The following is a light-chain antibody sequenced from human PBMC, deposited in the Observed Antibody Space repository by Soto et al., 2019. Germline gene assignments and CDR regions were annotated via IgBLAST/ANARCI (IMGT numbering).Light chain of an antibody. CDR2: EVI. V-gene: IGLV2-14*01. CDR3: SSFTSSNTGV. Sequence: SVLTQPASVSGSPGQSITISCTGTSSDVGAYSYVSWYQQQPGKAPKLMIYEVINRPSGVSNRFSGSKSGNTASLAISGLRAEDEAYYYCSSFTSSNTGVFGTGTKVTVL. CDR1: SSDVGAYSY. J-gene: IGLJ1*01.